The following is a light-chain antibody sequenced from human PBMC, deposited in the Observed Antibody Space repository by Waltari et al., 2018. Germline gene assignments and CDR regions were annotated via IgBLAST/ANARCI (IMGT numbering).Light chain of an antibody. CDR2: DVS. Sequence: QSALTQPASVSGSPGQSITISCPATSRDVGGYNYVSWYQQHPGKAPKLMIYDVSNRPSGVSNRFSGSKSGNTASLTISGLQAEDEADYYCSSYTSSSTLDVFGSGTKVTVL. V-gene: IGLV2-14*03. CDR1: SRDVGGYNY. CDR3: SSYTSSSTLDV. J-gene: IGLJ6*01.